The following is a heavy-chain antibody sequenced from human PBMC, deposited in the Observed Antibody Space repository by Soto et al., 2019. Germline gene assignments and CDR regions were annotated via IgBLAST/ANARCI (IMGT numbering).Heavy chain of an antibody. Sequence: PSETLSLTCTVSGGSISSGDYYWSWIRQPPGKGLEWIGYIYYSGSTYYNPSLKSRVTISVDTSKNQFSLKLSSVTAADTAVYYCAREIVTTVTPYFDYWGQGTLVTVSS. J-gene: IGHJ4*02. CDR3: AREIVTTVTPYFDY. D-gene: IGHD4-4*01. CDR2: IYYSGST. CDR1: GGSISSGDYY. V-gene: IGHV4-30-4*01.